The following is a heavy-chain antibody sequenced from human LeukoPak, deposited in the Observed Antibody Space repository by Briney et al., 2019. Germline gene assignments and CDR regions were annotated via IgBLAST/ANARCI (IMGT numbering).Heavy chain of an antibody. CDR3: ARDSTYYYDSGSSGPHYFDY. Sequence: GKSLRLSCAASGFTFSNYAMHWVRQAPGKGLEWVSLISSGGTYEYYADSVKGRFTISRDNSKNTLYLQLNSLRAEDTAVYYCARDSTYYYDSGSSGPHYFDYWGQGSLVTVSS. J-gene: IGHJ4*02. CDR1: GFTFSNYA. D-gene: IGHD3-10*01. V-gene: IGHV3-30*01. CDR2: ISSGGTYE.